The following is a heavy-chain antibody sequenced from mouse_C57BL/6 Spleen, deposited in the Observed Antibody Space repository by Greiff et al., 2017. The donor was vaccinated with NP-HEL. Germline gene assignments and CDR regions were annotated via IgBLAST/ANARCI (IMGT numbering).Heavy chain of an antibody. CDR1: GFTFSSYA. V-gene: IGHV5-4*01. J-gene: IGHJ4*01. Sequence: DVMLVESGGGLVKPGGSLKLSCAASGFTFSSYAMSWVRQTPEKRLEWVATISDGGSYTYYPDNVKGRFTISRDNAKNNLYLQMSHLKSEDTAMYYCARDREAYYRGAMDYWGQGTSVTVSS. CDR3: ARDREAYYRGAMDY. CDR2: ISDGGSYT. D-gene: IGHD2-12*01.